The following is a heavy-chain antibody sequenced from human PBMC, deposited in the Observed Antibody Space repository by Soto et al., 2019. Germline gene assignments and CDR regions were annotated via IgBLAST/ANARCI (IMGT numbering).Heavy chain of an antibody. CDR1: GFPFSTYA. D-gene: IGHD2-15*01. Sequence: EVQLLESGGGLVQPGGALRLSCAASGFPFSTYAMSWFHQAPGKGLEWVSLIGSGGRSTYYADSVKGRFTISRDNSKNTLYLQMSSLRAEDTAVYYCAKRTPLFDPWGQGTLVTVSS. V-gene: IGHV3-23*01. J-gene: IGHJ5*02. CDR2: IGSGGRST. CDR3: AKRTPLFDP.